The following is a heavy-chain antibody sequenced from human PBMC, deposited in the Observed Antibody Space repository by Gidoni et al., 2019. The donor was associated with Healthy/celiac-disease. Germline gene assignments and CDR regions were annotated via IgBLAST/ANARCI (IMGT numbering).Heavy chain of an antibody. Sequence: EVLLVESGGGLVQPGGSLSLSCAASGFTFSSYAMHWVRQAQGKGLEYVSAISSNGGITYDANSVKGRFTISRDKSKNTLYLQMGSLRAEDMAVYYCARGACDSSGCGWFDPWGQGTLVTVSS. D-gene: IGHD6-19*01. J-gene: IGHJ5*02. V-gene: IGHV3-64*01. CDR1: GFTFSSYA. CDR3: ARGACDSSGCGWFDP. CDR2: ISSNGGIT.